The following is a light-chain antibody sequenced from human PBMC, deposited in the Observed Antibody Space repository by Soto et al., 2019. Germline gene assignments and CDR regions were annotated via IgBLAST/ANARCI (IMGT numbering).Light chain of an antibody. CDR3: QQSYSTPPCT. Sequence: DIQMTQSPSSLSASVGDRVTITCRASQSISSYLNWYQQKPGKAPKLLIYAASSLQSGVTSRFSGSGSGTDFTLTISSLQPEDFATYYCQQSYSTPPCTFGQGTKLEIK. CDR2: AAS. CDR1: QSISSY. V-gene: IGKV1-39*01. J-gene: IGKJ2*02.